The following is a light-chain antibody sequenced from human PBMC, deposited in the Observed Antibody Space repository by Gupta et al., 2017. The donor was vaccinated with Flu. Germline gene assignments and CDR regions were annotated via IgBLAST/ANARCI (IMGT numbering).Light chain of an antibody. J-gene: IGKJ3*01. CDR1: QTVRSN. CDR3: QQYNDWPRA. CDR2: GAS. V-gene: IGKV3-15*01. Sequence: EVVMTQYRATLSVSQWETATLSCRTSQTVRSNLAWYQQKPGQAPRLLIYGASTRAGVVPAKFSGSGSGTEFTLTITNLQSEDFAVYYCQQYNDWPRAFGPGTKVDAK.